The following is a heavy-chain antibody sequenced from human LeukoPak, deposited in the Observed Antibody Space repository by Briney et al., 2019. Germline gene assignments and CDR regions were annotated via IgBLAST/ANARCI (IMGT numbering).Heavy chain of an antibody. CDR3: ARGGLSSSGCDN. D-gene: IGHD6-19*01. Sequence: ASVKVSCKTSGHTFTSYGFTWVRQAPGQGAEWMGWISAYNGVTNYAQRFRGRLTMSTDTSTSTVYMELRSLRSDDTAVYYCARGGLSSSGCDNWGQGTLVTVSS. V-gene: IGHV1-18*01. CDR2: ISAYNGVT. CDR1: GHTFTSYG. J-gene: IGHJ4*02.